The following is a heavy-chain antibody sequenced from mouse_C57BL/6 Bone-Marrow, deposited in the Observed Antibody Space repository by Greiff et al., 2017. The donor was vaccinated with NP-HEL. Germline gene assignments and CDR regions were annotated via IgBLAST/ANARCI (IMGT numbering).Heavy chain of an antibody. Sequence: QVQLQQPGAELVKPGASVKLSCKASGYTFTSYWMQWVKQRPGQGLEWIGEIDPSDSYTNYNQKFKGKATLTVDTSSSTAYMQLRRLTSEDSAVDYCARGKGKGYFDDWGKGTTLTVAS. CDR2: IDPSDSYT. V-gene: IGHV1-50*01. J-gene: IGHJ2*01. D-gene: IGHD2-1*01. CDR1: GYTFTSYW. CDR3: ARGKGKGYFDD.